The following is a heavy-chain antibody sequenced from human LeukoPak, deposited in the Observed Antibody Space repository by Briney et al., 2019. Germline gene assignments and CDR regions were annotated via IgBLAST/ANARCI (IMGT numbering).Heavy chain of an antibody. Sequence: ASVKVSCKASGYTFTNYHINWVRQATGQGLEWMGWMNPNNGDSGYAQKFQGRVTITRDTSISTSYMELRSLRSDDTAVYFCVRTTSFTASGYDYWGQGTLVTVSS. J-gene: IGHJ4*02. V-gene: IGHV1-8*03. CDR2: MNPNNGDS. D-gene: IGHD6-25*01. CDR1: GYTFTNYH. CDR3: VRTTSFTASGYDY.